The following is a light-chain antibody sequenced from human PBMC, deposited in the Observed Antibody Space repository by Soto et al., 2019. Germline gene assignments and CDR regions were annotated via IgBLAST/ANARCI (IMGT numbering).Light chain of an antibody. CDR2: AAS. CDR3: QQLNTYPVT. CDR1: QGISRY. V-gene: IGKV1-9*01. J-gene: IGKJ4*01. Sequence: IQLTQSPSSLSASVGDSVTITCRASQGISRYLSWYQQKPGRAPKPLISAASTLQRGVPARFSGSGSGTDFTLSITSLQPEDFATYYCQQLNTYPVTFGGGTKVEIK.